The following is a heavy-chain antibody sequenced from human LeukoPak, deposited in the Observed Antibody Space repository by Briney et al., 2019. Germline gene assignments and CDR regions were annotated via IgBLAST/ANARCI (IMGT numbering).Heavy chain of an antibody. J-gene: IGHJ4*02. CDR2: IYHSGST. CDR3: ARHRGYSYGVPDY. D-gene: IGHD5-18*01. Sequence: SETLSLTCAVSGYSISSGYYWGWIRQPPGKGLEWIGSIYHSGSTYYNPSLKSRVTISVDTSKNQFSLKLSSVTAADTAVYYCARHRGYSYGVPDYWGQGTLVTGSS. CDR1: GYSISSGYY. V-gene: IGHV4-38-2*01.